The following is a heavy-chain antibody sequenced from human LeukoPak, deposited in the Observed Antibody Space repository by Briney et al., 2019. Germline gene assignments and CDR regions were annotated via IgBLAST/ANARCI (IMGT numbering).Heavy chain of an antibody. CDR3: ARHGHHGDYDY. CDR2: INHSGST. Sequence: SETLSLTCAVYGGSFSGYYWSWIRQPPGKGLEWIGEINHSGSTNCNPSLKSRVTISADTSRNQFSLELTSVTAADTAVYYCARHGHHGDYDYWGQGTLVTVSS. D-gene: IGHD4-17*01. V-gene: IGHV4-34*01. CDR1: GGSFSGYY. J-gene: IGHJ4*02.